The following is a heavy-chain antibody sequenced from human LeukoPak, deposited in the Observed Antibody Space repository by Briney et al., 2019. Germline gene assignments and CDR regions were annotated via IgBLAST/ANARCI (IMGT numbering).Heavy chain of an antibody. CDR3: AKQLGYCSDGSCYFPY. CDR1: GFTFSSYA. V-gene: IGHV3-23*01. J-gene: IGHJ4*02. CDR2: ISGSGGGT. D-gene: IGHD2-15*01. Sequence: GGSLRLSCAASGFTFSSYAMSWVRQAPGKGLEWVSGISGSGGGTYYADSVKGRFTISRDNSKNTLYLQMNSLRAEDTAVYYCAKQLGYCSDGSCYFPYWGQGTLVTVSS.